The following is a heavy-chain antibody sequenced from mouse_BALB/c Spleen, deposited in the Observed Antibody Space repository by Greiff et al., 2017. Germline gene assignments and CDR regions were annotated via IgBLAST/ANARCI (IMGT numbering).Heavy chain of an antibody. CDR2: ISSGSSTI. V-gene: IGHV5-17*02. Sequence: EVHLVESGGGLVQPGGSRKLSCAASGFTFSSFGMHWVRQAPEKGLEWVAYISSGSSTIYYADTVKGRFTISRDNPKNTLFLQMTSLRSEDTAMYYCARRGVLYAMDYWGQGTSVTVSS. J-gene: IGHJ4*01. CDR1: GFTFSSFG. CDR3: ARRGVLYAMDY.